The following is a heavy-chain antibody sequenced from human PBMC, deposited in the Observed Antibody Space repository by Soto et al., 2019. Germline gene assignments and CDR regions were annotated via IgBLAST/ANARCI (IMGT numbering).Heavy chain of an antibody. J-gene: IGHJ3*01. Sequence: GGSLRLSCAASGFTFSSYAMSWVRQAPGKGLEWVAGISGSGDSTYYADSVKGRFTISRDNFKNTLHLQMNSLRAEETALYYCAKDVTTTKTRYDAFDLWGQGTMVTVSS. CDR1: GFTFSSYA. V-gene: IGHV3-23*01. D-gene: IGHD4-17*01. CDR2: ISGSGDST. CDR3: AKDVTTTKTRYDAFDL.